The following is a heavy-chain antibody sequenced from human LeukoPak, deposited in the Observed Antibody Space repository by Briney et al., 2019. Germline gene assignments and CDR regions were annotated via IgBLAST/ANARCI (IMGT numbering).Heavy chain of an antibody. CDR1: GYTFTSYG. J-gene: IGHJ4*02. CDR2: INPNSDGT. V-gene: IGHV1-2*02. Sequence: ASVKVSCKASGYTFTSYGISWVRQAPGQGLEWMGWINPNSDGTNYAQKFQGRVTMTRDTSISTAYMELSRLRSDDTAVYYCAREIGYCSSTSCYALGYWGQGTLVTVSS. CDR3: AREIGYCSSTSCYALGY. D-gene: IGHD2-2*01.